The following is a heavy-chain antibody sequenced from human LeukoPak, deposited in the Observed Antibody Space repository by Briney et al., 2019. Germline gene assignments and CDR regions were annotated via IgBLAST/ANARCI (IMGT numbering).Heavy chain of an antibody. Sequence: SETLSLTCAVYGGSFSGYYWSWIRQPPGKGLEWIGSIYYSGSTYYNPSLKSRVTISVDTSKNQFSLKLSSVTAADTAVYYCARDYGDYFDYWGQGTLVTVSS. CDR3: ARDYGDYFDY. D-gene: IGHD4-17*01. J-gene: IGHJ4*02. V-gene: IGHV4-34*01. CDR1: GGSFSGYY. CDR2: IYYSGST.